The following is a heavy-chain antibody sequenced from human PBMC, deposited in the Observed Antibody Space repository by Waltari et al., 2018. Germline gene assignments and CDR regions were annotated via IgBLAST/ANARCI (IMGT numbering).Heavy chain of an antibody. Sequence: QVQLVQSGAAVKKPGASVKVSCKASTHTFTSYGISWVRQAPGQGLEWMGWISAYNGNRNYAQKFQGRVTMTTDTSTTTAYMELRSLRSDDTAVYYCASHIVGVSGWFDPWGQGTLVTVSS. J-gene: IGHJ5*02. V-gene: IGHV1-18*01. CDR3: ASHIVGVSGWFDP. CDR1: THTFTSYG. D-gene: IGHD1-26*01. CDR2: ISAYNGNR.